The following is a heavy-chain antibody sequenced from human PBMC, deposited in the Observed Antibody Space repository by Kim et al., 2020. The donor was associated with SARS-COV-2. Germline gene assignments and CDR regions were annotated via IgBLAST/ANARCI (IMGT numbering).Heavy chain of an antibody. D-gene: IGHD3-3*01. CDR3: ARGTNYTFYYYYGMDF. CDR2: IWSTGTNK. V-gene: IGHV3-33*08. Sequence: GGSLRLSCATSGFTFSSYDMHWVRQAPGKGLEWVSVIWSTGTNKYYADSVKGRFTISRDNSKNTLYLQMASLIAEDTAVYYCARGTNYTFYYYYGMDFWGQGTTVTVSS. J-gene: IGHJ6*02. CDR1: GFTFSSYD.